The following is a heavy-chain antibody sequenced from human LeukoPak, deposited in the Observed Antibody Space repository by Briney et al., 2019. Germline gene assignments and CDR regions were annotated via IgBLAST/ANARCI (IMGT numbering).Heavy chain of an antibody. D-gene: IGHD3-22*01. V-gene: IGHV4-61*02. Sequence: PQTLSLSRTVSGISLSRGDNCSRWTRHPAGMGLEWSGRIYTSARTTNNPSLKSRLTISRHTSKNPCSVGLSSPPPAQPSISVCARTSHSYDIKGWMPIDYWGQGTLFTVSS. CDR2: IYTSART. CDR1: GISLSRGDNC. CDR3: ARTSHSYDIKGWMPIDY. J-gene: IGHJ4*02.